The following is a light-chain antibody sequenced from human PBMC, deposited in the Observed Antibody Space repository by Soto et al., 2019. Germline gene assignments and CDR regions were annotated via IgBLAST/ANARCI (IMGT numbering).Light chain of an antibody. V-gene: IGKV3-20*01. J-gene: IGKJ3*01. CDR3: QQYGSSLG. Sequence: IVLTQSPATMSLSPGERATLSCGASERVSSSYVAWYQQKPGQAPRLLIYGASSRATGIPDRFSGSGSGTDFTLTISRLEPEDFAVYYCQQYGSSLGFXPGTNVDIK. CDR1: ERVSSSY. CDR2: GAS.